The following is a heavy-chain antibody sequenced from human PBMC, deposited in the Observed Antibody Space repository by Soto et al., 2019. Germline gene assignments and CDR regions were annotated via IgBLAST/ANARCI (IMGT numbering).Heavy chain of an antibody. CDR3: ARDPVYCNTPRSPMGAFDI. V-gene: IGHV6-1*01. Sequence: PSQTLSLTCAISGDSVSSNSAAWNWIRQSPSRGLEWLGRTYYRSKWYNDYAVSVKSRITINPDTSKNQFSLQLNSVTPEDTAVYYCARDPVYCNTPRSPMGAFDIWGQGTMVTVSS. D-gene: IGHD2-8*02. CDR1: GDSVSSNSAA. CDR2: TYYRSKWYN. J-gene: IGHJ3*02.